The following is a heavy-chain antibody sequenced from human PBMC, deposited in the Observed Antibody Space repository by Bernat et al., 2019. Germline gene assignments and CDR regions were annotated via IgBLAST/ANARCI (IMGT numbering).Heavy chain of an antibody. D-gene: IGHD6-6*01. V-gene: IGHV3-30*19. CDR2: ISYDGSNK. CDR3: AREALYSSCFDY. CDR1: GFTFNSYG. J-gene: IGHJ4*02. Sequence: QVQLVESGGGVVQPGGSLRLSCATSGFTFNSYGMHWVRQAPGKGLEWVAVISYDGSNKYYADSVKGRFTISRDNSKNTLYLQMNSLRAEDTAVYYCAREALYSSCFDYWGQGTLVTVSS.